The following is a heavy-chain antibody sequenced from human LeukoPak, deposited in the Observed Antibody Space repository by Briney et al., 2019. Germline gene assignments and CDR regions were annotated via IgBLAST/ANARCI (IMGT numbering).Heavy chain of an antibody. CDR1: GFTFSNYA. J-gene: IGHJ4*02. Sequence: GGFLRVSCAASGFTFSNYAVSWVRQAPGKGLEWVSAISGSGGGTYYADSVKGRFTISRDNSKNTLYLQMNSLRAEDTAVYYCAMGPRGTYFDYWGQGTLVTVSS. CDR2: ISGSGGGT. CDR3: AMGPRGTYFDY. V-gene: IGHV3-23*01. D-gene: IGHD1-26*01.